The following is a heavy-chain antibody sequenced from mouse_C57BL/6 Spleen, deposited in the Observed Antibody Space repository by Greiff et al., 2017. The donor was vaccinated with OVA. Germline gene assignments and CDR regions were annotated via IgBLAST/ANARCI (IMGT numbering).Heavy chain of an antibody. J-gene: IGHJ4*01. CDR2: IYPGDGDT. CDR1: GYAFSSSW. CDR3: ARNGYGSYEGAMDY. D-gene: IGHD2-3*01. V-gene: IGHV1-82*01. Sequence: QVQLQQSGPELVKPGASVKISCKASGYAFSSSWMNWVKQRPGKGLEWIGRIYPGDGDTNYNGKFKGKATLTADKSSSTAYMQLSSLTSEDSAVYFGARNGYGSYEGAMDYWGQGTSVTVAS.